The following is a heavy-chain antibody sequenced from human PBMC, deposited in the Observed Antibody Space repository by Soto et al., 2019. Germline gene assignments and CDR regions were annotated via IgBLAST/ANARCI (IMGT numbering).Heavy chain of an antibody. J-gene: IGHJ4*01. D-gene: IGHD3-16*02. CDR3: ARERVVNYTDYYFDY. CDR1: GFPFNRYN. V-gene: IGHV3-21*01. Sequence: PGGPLRLSCVASGFPFNRYNMNRVRQAPGRGLEWFSSISGTGIDIHFADSVKGRFVISRDNAKTSLYLQMNSLRPEDTAVYYCARERVVNYTDYYFDYWGHGSLVTVSS. CDR2: ISGTGIDI.